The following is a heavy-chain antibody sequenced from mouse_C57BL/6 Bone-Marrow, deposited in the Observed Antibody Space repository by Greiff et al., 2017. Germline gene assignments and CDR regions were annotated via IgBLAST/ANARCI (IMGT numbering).Heavy chain of an antibody. Sequence: VQLQQSGAELARPGASVKLSCKASGYTFTSYGISWVKQRTGQGLEWIGEIYPRSGNTYYNEKFKGKATLTADKSSSTAYMELRSLTSEDSAVYFCARREARYAMDYWGQGTSVTVSS. CDR2: IYPRSGNT. CDR1: GYTFTSYG. CDR3: ARREARYAMDY. J-gene: IGHJ4*01. V-gene: IGHV1-81*01.